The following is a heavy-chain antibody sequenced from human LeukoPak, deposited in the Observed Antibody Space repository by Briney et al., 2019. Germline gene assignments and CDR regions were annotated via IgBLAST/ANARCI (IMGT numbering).Heavy chain of an antibody. CDR2: IYYSGST. CDR1: GFTLRNHW. V-gene: IGHV4-59*11. Sequence: GSLRLSCAASGFTLRNHWMSWIRQPPGKGLEWIGYIYYSGSTNYNPSLKSRVTISVDTSKNQFSLKLSSVTAADTAVYYCARDFGVYGMDVWGQGTTVTVSS. CDR3: ARDFGVYGMDV. D-gene: IGHD3-3*01. J-gene: IGHJ6*02.